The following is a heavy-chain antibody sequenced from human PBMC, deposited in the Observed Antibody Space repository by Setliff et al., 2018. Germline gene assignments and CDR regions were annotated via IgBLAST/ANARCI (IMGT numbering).Heavy chain of an antibody. J-gene: IGHJ3*02. CDR3: ARMAYSSSSGDAFDI. V-gene: IGHV3-20*01. Sequence: LSCAASGFTFDDYGMSWVRQAPGKGLEWVSGINWNGGSTGYADSVKGRFTISRDNAKNSLYLQMNSLRAEDTALYHCARMAYSSSSGDAFDIWGQGTMVTVSS. D-gene: IGHD6-6*01. CDR1: GFTFDDYG. CDR2: INWNGGST.